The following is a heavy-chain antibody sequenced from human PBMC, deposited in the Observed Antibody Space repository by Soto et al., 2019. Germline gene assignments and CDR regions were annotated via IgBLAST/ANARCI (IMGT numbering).Heavy chain of an antibody. CDR3: ARDLSEMAIPKVIYGMDV. Sequence: ASVKVSCKASGGTFSSYAISWVRQTPGQGLEWMGGIIPIFGTADYAQKFQGRVTITADESTSTAYMELSSLRSEDTAVYYCARDLSEMAIPKVIYGMDVWGQGTTVTGSS. CDR2: IIPIFGTA. J-gene: IGHJ6*02. V-gene: IGHV1-69*13. D-gene: IGHD2-2*02. CDR1: GGTFSSYA.